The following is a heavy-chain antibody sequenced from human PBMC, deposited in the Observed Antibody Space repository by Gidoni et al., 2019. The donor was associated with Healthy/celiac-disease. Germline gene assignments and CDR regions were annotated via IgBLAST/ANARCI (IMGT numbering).Heavy chain of an antibody. CDR1: GFTVSGNY. D-gene: IGHD3-10*01. CDR2: IYSGGST. CDR3: GLTRGFRGPPDY. V-gene: IGHV3-53*04. J-gene: IGHJ4*02. Sequence: EVQPVESGAGLVQPGGSLRLSCAASGFTVSGNYRSRVRQAPGKGLEWVSCIYSGGSTYYADAMKGRFTISRHNSKNTLYLQMNSLRAEDTAVYYCGLTRGFRGPPDYWGQGTLVTVSS.